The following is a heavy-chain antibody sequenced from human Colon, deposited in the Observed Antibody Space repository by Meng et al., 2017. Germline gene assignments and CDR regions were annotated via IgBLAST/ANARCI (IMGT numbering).Heavy chain of an antibody. CDR1: GFTFRSYL. CDR2: INQDGSAK. D-gene: IGHD3-10*01. V-gene: IGHV3-7*01. Sequence: GESLKISCATSGFTFRSYLMTWVRQAPGKGLEWVSNINQDGSAKNYADSLKGRFLISRDNTKNSLYLEMSNLRTEDTAVYYCARTAGILDSWGQGTLVIVSS. CDR3: ARTAGILDS. J-gene: IGHJ5*01.